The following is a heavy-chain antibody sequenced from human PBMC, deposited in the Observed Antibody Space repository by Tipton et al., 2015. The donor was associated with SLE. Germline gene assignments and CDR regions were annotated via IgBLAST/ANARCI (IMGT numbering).Heavy chain of an antibody. J-gene: IGHJ4*02. Sequence: TLSLTCAVYGGPFSDYFWTWIRQSPGKGLEWRGDVNHSGSTDYHPSLKSRVTMSVDTSKNQFSLKLTPVTAADTALYYCARCTIFGVVRESFDSWGQGTLVTVS. D-gene: IGHD3-3*01. CDR2: VNHSGST. CDR3: ARCTIFGVVRESFDS. V-gene: IGHV4-34*01. CDR1: GGPFSDYF.